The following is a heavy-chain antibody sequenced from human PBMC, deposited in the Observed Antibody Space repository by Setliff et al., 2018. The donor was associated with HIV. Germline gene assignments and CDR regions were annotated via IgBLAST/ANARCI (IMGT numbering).Heavy chain of an antibody. CDR1: GFTFSSYS. J-gene: IGHJ4*02. V-gene: IGHV3-21*04. CDR3: ARGRVESFWSDLIPSDY. CDR2: ISSSSSSI. Sequence: GGSLRLSCAASGFTFSSYSMNWVRQAPGKGLEWVSSISSSSSSIYYADSVKGRFTISRDNAKNSLYLQMNSLRADDTAVDYCARGRVESFWSDLIPSDYWGQGTLVTVSS. D-gene: IGHD3-3*01.